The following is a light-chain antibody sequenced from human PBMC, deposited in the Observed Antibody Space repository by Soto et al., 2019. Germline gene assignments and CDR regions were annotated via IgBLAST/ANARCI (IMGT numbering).Light chain of an antibody. CDR3: QQYYSYPIT. CDR1: QGISSY. Sequence: AIRMTQSPSSVSASTGDRVTITCRASQGISSYLAWYQQKPGKAPKLLIYAASTLQSGVPSRFSGSGSGTDFTLTISCLQSEDFATYYCQQYYSYPITFGQGTRLEI. CDR2: AAS. V-gene: IGKV1-8*01. J-gene: IGKJ5*01.